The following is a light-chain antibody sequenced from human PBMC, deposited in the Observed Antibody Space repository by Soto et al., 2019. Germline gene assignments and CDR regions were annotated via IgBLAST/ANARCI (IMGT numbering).Light chain of an antibody. Sequence: QSALTQPPSVSAAPGQKVTISCSGSSSNIGGNSVSWYQQLPGTAPKLLIYDNDKRPSEIPDRFSGSKSGTSATLGITGPQTGDEADYFCGTWDSSLSAGVFGTGTKVTVL. V-gene: IGLV1-51*01. CDR1: SSNIGGNS. CDR3: GTWDSSLSAGV. J-gene: IGLJ1*01. CDR2: DND.